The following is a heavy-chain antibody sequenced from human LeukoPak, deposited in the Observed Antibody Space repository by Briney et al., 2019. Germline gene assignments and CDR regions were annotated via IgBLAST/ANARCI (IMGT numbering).Heavy chain of an antibody. CDR3: AKAVDTAMVAHFDY. J-gene: IGHJ4*02. CDR2: ISWNSGSI. CDR1: GFTFDDYA. V-gene: IGHV3-9*01. Sequence: PGGSLRLSCAASGFTFDDYAMHWVRQAPGKGLEWVSGISWNSGSIGYADSVKGRFTISRDNAKNSLYLQMNSLRAEDTALYYCAKAVDTAMVAHFDYWGQGTLVTVSS. D-gene: IGHD5-18*01.